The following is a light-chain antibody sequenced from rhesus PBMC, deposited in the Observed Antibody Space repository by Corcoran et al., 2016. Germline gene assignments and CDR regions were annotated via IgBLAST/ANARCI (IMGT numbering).Light chain of an antibody. J-gene: IGKJ1*01. CDR3: THYYNNPRT. Sequence: DIQMTQSPSALSASVGDRVTISCRASQNIYSNLAWYQQKPGKAPKLLIYGVSTLQAGIPSRFSGIRAGTDFTRTISSLQPEYSAAYYCTHYYNNPRTFGQGTKVEVK. CDR1: QNIYSN. CDR2: GVS. V-gene: IGKV1S12*01.